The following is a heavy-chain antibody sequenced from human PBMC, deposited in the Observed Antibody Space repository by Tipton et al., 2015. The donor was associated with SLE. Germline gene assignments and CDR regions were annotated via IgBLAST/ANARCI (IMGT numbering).Heavy chain of an antibody. Sequence: TLSLTCAVYGGSFSGYYWSWIRQPPGKGLEWIGEINHSGSTNYSPSLKSRVTISVDTSKNQFSLKLSSVTAADTAVYYCAREDIVVVVAATRGAFDIWGQGTMVTVSS. CDR1: GGSFSGYY. D-gene: IGHD2-15*01. V-gene: IGHV4-34*01. CDR3: AREDIVVVVAATRGAFDI. J-gene: IGHJ3*02. CDR2: INHSGST.